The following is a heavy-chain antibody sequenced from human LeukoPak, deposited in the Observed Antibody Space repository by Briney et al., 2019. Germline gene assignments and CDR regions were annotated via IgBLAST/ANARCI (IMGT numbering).Heavy chain of an antibody. CDR1: GGSISSYY. CDR2: IYYSGST. Sequence: SETLSLTCTVSGGSISSYYWSWIRQPPGKGLEWIGYIYYSGSTNHNPSLKSRVTISVDTSKNQFSLKLSSVTAADTAVYYCARGDPGRGWFDPWGQGTLVTVSS. J-gene: IGHJ5*02. CDR3: ARGDPGRGWFDP. V-gene: IGHV4-59*01.